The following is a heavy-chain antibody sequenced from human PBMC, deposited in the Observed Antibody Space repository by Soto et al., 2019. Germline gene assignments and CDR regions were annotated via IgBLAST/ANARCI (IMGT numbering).Heavy chain of an antibody. J-gene: IGHJ5*02. CDR2: IIPIFGTA. V-gene: IGHV1-69*13. D-gene: IGHD2-2*01. Sequence: SVKVCCEASGGTFSSCAISWVRQAPGEGLEWMGRIIPIFGTANYAQKFQGRVTITADESTSTAYMELSSLRSEDTAVYYCARQAHCSSTSCPLVNWFDPWGQGTLVTVSS. CDR3: ARQAHCSSTSCPLVNWFDP. CDR1: GGTFSSCA.